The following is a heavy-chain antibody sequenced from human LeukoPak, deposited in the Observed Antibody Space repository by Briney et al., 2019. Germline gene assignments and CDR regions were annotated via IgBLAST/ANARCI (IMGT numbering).Heavy chain of an antibody. Sequence: ASVKVSCKASGYTFTGYYMHWVRQAPGQGLEWMGWINPNSGGTNYAQKFQGRVAMTMDTSISTAYLELSRLKSEDTAVYYCARVNGPRLVIAPFDFWGQGTMVTVSS. CDR1: GYTFTGYY. V-gene: IGHV1-2*02. CDR3: ARVNGPRLVIAPFDF. CDR2: INPNSGGT. D-gene: IGHD3-9*01. J-gene: IGHJ4*02.